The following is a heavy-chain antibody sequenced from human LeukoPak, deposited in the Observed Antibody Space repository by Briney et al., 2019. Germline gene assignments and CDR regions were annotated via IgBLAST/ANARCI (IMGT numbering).Heavy chain of an antibody. Sequence: PGGSLRLSCAASGFTFSSYGMHWVRQAPGKGLEWVAFIRYDGSNKYYADSVKGRFTISRDNSKNTLYLQMNSLRAEDTAVYYCAKDGVAYCGGDCYSDYWGQGTLVTVSS. CDR1: GFTFSSYG. D-gene: IGHD2-21*01. J-gene: IGHJ4*02. CDR3: AKDGVAYCGGDCYSDY. V-gene: IGHV3-30*02. CDR2: IRYDGSNK.